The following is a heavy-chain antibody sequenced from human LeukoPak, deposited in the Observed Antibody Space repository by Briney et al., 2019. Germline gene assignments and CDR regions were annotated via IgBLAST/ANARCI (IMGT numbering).Heavy chain of an antibody. V-gene: IGHV5-51*01. D-gene: IGHD2-8*01. J-gene: IGHJ6*03. CDR2: IYPDDSDT. Sequence: GESLKISCKGSGYTFSSYWIGWVRQMPGKGLEWMGVIYPDDSDTRYSPSFQGQVTISADKSISTAYLQWSSLKASDTAMYYCARLAYCSNDVCYSNYYYSMDVWGKGTTVTVSS. CDR3: ARLAYCSNDVCYSNYYYSMDV. CDR1: GYTFSSYW.